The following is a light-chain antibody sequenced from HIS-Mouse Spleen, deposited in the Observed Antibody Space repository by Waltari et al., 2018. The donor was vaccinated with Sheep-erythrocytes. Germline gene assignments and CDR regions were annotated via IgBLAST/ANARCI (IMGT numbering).Light chain of an antibody. Sequence: SYELTQPPSVSVSPGQTASITCSGDKLGDKYACWYQQKPGQSPVLVIYQDSKRPSGIPERFSGSNSGNTATQTISGTQAMDEADYYCQAWDSSTAWNVVFGGGTKLTVL. V-gene: IGLV3-1*01. CDR1: KLGDKY. J-gene: IGLJ2*01. CDR2: QDS. CDR3: QAWDSSTAWNVV.